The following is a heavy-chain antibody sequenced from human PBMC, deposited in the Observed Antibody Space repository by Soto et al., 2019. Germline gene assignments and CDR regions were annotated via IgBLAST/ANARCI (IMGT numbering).Heavy chain of an antibody. D-gene: IGHD3-3*01. CDR1: GFTFSSYS. J-gene: IGHJ3*02. V-gene: IGHV3-66*01. Sequence: GGSLRLSCAASGFTFSSYSMNWVRQAPGKGLEWVSFIYSGGNTYYADSVKGRFTISRDNSKNMLYLQMNSLRVEDTAVYYCAREVRVRGFAFDIWGPGTMVTVSS. CDR2: IYSGGNT. CDR3: AREVRVRGFAFDI.